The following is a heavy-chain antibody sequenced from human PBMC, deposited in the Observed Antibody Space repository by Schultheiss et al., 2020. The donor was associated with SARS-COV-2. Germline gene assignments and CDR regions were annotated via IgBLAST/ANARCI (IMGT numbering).Heavy chain of an antibody. CDR2: IDGSSRT. CDR1: GFTFSSYG. CDR3: AKRSGDSDASDY. D-gene: IGHD2-21*01. J-gene: IGHJ4*02. V-gene: IGHV3-23*05. Sequence: GGSLRLSCAASGFTFSSYGMRWVRQAPGKGLEWVASIDGSSRTSYADSVKGRFTISRDNSKNTVYLEMNSLRDEDTAMYYCAKRSGDSDASDYWGQGALVTVSS.